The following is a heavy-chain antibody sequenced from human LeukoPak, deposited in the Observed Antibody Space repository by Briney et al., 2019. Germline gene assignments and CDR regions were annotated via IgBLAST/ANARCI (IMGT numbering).Heavy chain of an antibody. D-gene: IGHD1-26*01. CDR1: GGSISSYY. CDR3: ARDGSGSWYYFDY. J-gene: IGHJ4*02. CDR2: IYYSGST. Sequence: KTSETLSLTCTVSGGSISSYYWSWIRQPPGKGLEWIGYIYYSGSTNYNPSLKSRVTISVDTSKNQFSLKLSSMTAADTAVYYCARDGSGSWYYFDYWGQGTLVTVSS. V-gene: IGHV4-59*01.